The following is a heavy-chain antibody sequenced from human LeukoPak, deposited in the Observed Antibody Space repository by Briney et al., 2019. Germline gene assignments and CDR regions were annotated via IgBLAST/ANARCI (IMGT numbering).Heavy chain of an antibody. CDR1: GGSISSSNW. CDR2: THRSGDT. Sequence: PSETLSLTCAVSGGSISSSNWWSWVRQSPGKGLEWIGETHRSGDTKYNPSLNGRVTISIDNSNNRLSLNLRYVTAADTAMYYCATRDQSRTYRAPADCWGQGTLATVSS. J-gene: IGHJ4*02. V-gene: IGHV4-4*02. CDR3: ATRDQSRTYRAPADC. D-gene: IGHD5-24*01.